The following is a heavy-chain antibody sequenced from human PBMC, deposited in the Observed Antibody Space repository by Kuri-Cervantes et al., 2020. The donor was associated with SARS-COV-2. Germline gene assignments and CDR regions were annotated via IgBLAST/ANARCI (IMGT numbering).Heavy chain of an antibody. CDR3: ARGPDCSSTSCYLGFDY. Sequence: GESLKISCAASGFTFSSYSMNWVRQAPGKGLEWLSYISKNSDTISYADSVKGRFTISRDNSKNTLYLQMNSLRAEDTAVYYCARGPDCSSTSCYLGFDYWGQGTLVTVSS. V-gene: IGHV3-48*01. J-gene: IGHJ4*02. D-gene: IGHD2-2*01. CDR1: GFTFSSYS. CDR2: ISKNSDTI.